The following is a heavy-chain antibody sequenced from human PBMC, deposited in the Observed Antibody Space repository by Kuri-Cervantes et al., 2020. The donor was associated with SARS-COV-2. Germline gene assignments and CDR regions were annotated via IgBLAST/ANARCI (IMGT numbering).Heavy chain of an antibody. V-gene: IGHV1-46*01. CDR2: INPSGGST. J-gene: IGHJ4*02. D-gene: IGHD4-17*01. Sequence: AAVKVSCKASGYTFTSYCMHWVRQAPGQGLEWMGIINPSGGSTSYAQKFQGRVTMTRDTSTSTVYMELSSLRSEDTAVYYCARSPSNGDYDGWFDDWGQGTLVTVSS. CDR1: GYTFTSYC. CDR3: ARSPSNGDYDGWFDD.